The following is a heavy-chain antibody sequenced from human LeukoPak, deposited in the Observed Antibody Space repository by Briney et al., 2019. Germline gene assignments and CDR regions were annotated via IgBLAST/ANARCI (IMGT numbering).Heavy chain of an antibody. V-gene: IGHV4-61*02. CDR3: AREFSSWYTFDY. CDR1: GGSISSGSYY. D-gene: IGHD6-13*01. CDR2: IHTSGST. J-gene: IGHJ4*02. Sequence: SETLSLTCTVSGGSISSGSYYWSWIRQPAGKGLEWIGRIHTSGSTNYNPSLKSRVTISVDTSKNQFSLKLSSVTAADTAVYYCAREFSSWYTFDYWGQGTLVTVSS.